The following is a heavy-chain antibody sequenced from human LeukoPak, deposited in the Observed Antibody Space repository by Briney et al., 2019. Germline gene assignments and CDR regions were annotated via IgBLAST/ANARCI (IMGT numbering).Heavy chain of an antibody. Sequence: GGSLRLSCAASGFTFRRYAMSWVRQAPGKGLEWVSGISGTGGGTYYANSVKGRFTISRDTTKNTLFLQLSSLRAEDTAMYHCARGGPAYGGNHNWFDPWGQGTLVTVSS. CDR2: ISGTGGGT. D-gene: IGHD4-23*01. J-gene: IGHJ5*02. V-gene: IGHV3-23*01. CDR3: ARGGPAYGGNHNWFDP. CDR1: GFTFRRYA.